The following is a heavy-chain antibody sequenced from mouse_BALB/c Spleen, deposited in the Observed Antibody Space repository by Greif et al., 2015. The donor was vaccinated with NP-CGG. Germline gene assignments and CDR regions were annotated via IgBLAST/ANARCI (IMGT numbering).Heavy chain of an antibody. CDR1: GFNIKDTY. Sequence: EVKLVESGAELVKPGASVKLSCTASGFNIKDTYMHWVKQRPEQGLEWIGRIDPANGNTKYDPKFQGKATITADTSSNTAYLQLSCLTSEDTAVYYCAGTHFDYWGQGTTLTVSS. J-gene: IGHJ2*01. V-gene: IGHV14-3*02. CDR3: AGTHFDY. CDR2: IDPANGNT. D-gene: IGHD3-3*01.